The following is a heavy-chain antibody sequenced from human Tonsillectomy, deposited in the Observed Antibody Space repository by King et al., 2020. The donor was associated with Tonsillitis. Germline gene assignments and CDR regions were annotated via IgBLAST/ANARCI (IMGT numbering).Heavy chain of an antibody. J-gene: IGHJ4*02. CDR1: GGSFSGYS. V-gene: IGHV4-34*01. CDR3: ARGPLYDFWSGGLDY. Sequence: VQLQQWGAGLLKPSETLSLTCAVSGGSFSGYSWTWIRQAPGKGLEWLGEINHSGSTNYDASLKSRVTISGDTSRNHFSLNLSSVTAADTAVYFCARGPLYDFWSGGLDYWGQGILVTVSS. D-gene: IGHD3-3*01. CDR2: INHSGST.